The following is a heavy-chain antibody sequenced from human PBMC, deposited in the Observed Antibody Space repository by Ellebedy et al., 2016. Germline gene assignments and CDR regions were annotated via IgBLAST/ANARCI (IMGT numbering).Heavy chain of an antibody. CDR2: IRSSGSTI. CDR1: GFTFSDYY. V-gene: IGHV3-11*01. Sequence: GGSLRLSCAASGFTFSDYYMSWIRQAPGKGLEWVSYIRSSGSTIYYADSVKGRFTISRDNAKNSLYLQMNSLRAEDTAVYYCARSGRQQLVRGWFDPWGQGTLVTVSS. D-gene: IGHD6-13*01. J-gene: IGHJ5*02. CDR3: ARSGRQQLVRGWFDP.